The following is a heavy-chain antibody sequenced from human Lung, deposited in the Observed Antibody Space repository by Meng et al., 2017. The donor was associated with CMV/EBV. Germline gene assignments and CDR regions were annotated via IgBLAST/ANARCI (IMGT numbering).Heavy chain of an antibody. Sequence: SXXVSXXASGGTSSSYVISWVRQAPGQGLEWMGGIIPILGRANYGQKFQARVTITADKSTSTAHMELSSLRSEDTAVYYCARSRVLSSSPSRPPTYGMDVXGQGXTVTVSS. CDR1: GGTSSSYV. J-gene: IGHJ6*02. V-gene: IGHV1-69*10. CDR3: ARSRVLSSSPSRPPTYGMDV. CDR2: IIPILGRA. D-gene: IGHD2-2*01.